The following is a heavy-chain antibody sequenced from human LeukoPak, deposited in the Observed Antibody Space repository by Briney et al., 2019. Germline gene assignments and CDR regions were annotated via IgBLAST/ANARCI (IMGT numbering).Heavy chain of an antibody. CDR1: GGSISTSNYY. D-gene: IGHD1-26*01. Sequence: SETLSLTCTVSGGSISTSNYYWGWLRQPPGTGLEGVGNIFYSGSTYYSPSLRSRVTISVDTSKNQFSLKLSSVTAADTAVYYCARGERERRLYYYYMDVWGKGTTVTVSS. CDR2: IFYSGST. CDR3: ARGERERRLYYYYMDV. V-gene: IGHV4-39*07. J-gene: IGHJ6*03.